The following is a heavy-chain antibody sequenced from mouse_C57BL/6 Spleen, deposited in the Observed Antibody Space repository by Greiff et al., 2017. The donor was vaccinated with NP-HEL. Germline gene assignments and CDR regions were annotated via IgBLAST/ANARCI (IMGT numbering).Heavy chain of an antibody. J-gene: IGHJ3*01. D-gene: IGHD4-1*01. CDR1: GYTFTSYW. V-gene: IGHV1-50*01. CDR2: IDPSDSYT. Sequence: QVQLQQPGAELVKPGASVKLSCKASGYTFTSYWMQWVKQRPGQGLEWIGEIDPSDSYTNYNQKFKGKATLTVDTSSSTAYMQLSSLTSEDSAVYYCARWSNWERGAWFAHWGQGTLVTVSA. CDR3: ARWSNWERGAWFAH.